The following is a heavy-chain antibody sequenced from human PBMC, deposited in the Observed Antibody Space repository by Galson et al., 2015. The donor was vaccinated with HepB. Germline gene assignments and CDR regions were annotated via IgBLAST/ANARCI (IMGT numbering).Heavy chain of an antibody. V-gene: IGHV3-74*01. Sequence: SLRLSCAGSGVTFSRYWMHWVRQVPGKGLVWVPGINEDGSKTDYADSVRGRFTISRDNAKNMVYLQMNSLRAEDTAVYHCAKDHGGPDDYWGQGTLVTVST. CDR3: AKDHGGPDDY. CDR2: INEDGSKT. D-gene: IGHD5-24*01. J-gene: IGHJ4*02. CDR1: GVTFSRYW.